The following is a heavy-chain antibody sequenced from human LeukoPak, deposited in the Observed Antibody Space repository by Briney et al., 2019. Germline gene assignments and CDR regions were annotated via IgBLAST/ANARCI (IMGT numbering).Heavy chain of an antibody. V-gene: IGHV4-34*08. Sequence: GSLRLSCAASGFTFSSYAMSWVRQAPGKGLEWIGEINHSGSTNYNPSLKSRVTISVDTSKNQFSLKLSSVTAADTAVYYCATLSYGYWGQGTLVTVSS. J-gene: IGHJ4*02. CDR3: ATLSYGY. CDR2: INHSGST. CDR1: GFTFSSYA. D-gene: IGHD5-18*01.